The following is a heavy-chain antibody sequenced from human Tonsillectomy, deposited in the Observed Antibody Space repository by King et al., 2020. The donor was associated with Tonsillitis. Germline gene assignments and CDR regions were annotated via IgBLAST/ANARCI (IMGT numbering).Heavy chain of an antibody. Sequence: VQLVESGSELKKPGASVKVSCKASGYTFTTYGVNWMRQAPGQGLEWMGWINTNTRNPTYGQGFTGRFVFSLDTSVSTAYLQIGSLKAEDTAMYYCARDLRGVGRSLDYWGQGTLVTVSS. CDR3: ARDLRGVGRSLDY. CDR1: GYTFTTYG. D-gene: IGHD1-26*01. J-gene: IGHJ4*02. V-gene: IGHV7-4-1*01. CDR2: INTNTRNP.